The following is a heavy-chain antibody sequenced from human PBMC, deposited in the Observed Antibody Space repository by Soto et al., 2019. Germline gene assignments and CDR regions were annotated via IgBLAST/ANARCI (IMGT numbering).Heavy chain of an antibody. Sequence: GESLKISCQGSGYNFRHYYIAWVRQMPGRGLEWVGLIYPGDSDTRYNPSVQGQVTISVDRSTDTAYLQWNRLKASDSGTYYCAKQRKVTTALRQMSFDSWGQGTLLTVSS. D-gene: IGHD3-3*01. V-gene: IGHV5-51*01. CDR1: GYNFRHYY. CDR3: AKQRKVTTALRQMSFDS. J-gene: IGHJ4*02. CDR2: IYPGDSDT.